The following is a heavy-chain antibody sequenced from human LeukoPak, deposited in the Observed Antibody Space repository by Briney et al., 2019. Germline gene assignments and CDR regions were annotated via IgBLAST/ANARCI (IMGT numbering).Heavy chain of an antibody. Sequence: PGGSLRLSCAASGFTFSSYSMNWVRQAPGKGLEWVSSISSSSSYIYYADSVKGRFTISRDNAKNSLYLQMNSLRAEDTAVYYCARDWQQLGRRTYYYGMDVWGQGTTVTVSS. CDR3: ARDWQQLGRRTYYYGMDV. CDR2: ISSSSSYI. V-gene: IGHV3-21*01. J-gene: IGHJ6*02. D-gene: IGHD6-13*01. CDR1: GFTFSSYS.